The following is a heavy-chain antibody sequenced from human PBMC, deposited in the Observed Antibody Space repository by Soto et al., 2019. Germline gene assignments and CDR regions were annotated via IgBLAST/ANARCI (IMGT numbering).Heavy chain of an antibody. V-gene: IGHV3-23*01. CDR1: GFTFSSYA. Sequence: PGGSLRLSCAASGFTFSSYAMSWVRQAPGKGLEWVSAISGSGGSTYYADSVKGRFTISRDNSKNTLYLQMNSLRAEDTAVYYCARLPDIVVVPAGHYYYGMDVWGQGTTVTVSS. CDR2: ISGSGGST. CDR3: ARLPDIVVVPAGHYYYGMDV. D-gene: IGHD2-2*01. J-gene: IGHJ6*02.